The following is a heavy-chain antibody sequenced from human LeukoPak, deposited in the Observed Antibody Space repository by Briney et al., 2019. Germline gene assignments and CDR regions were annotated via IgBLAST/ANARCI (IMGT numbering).Heavy chain of an antibody. CDR1: GFTFSSYS. D-gene: IGHD6-6*01. CDR3: ARDTPSKSSFDY. Sequence: GGSLRLSCAASGFTFSSYSMNWVRQAPGKGLEWVSSISSSSSYIYYADSVKGRFTISRDNAKNSLYLQMNSLRAEDTAVYYCARDTPSKSSFDYWGQGTLVTVSS. CDR2: ISSSSSYI. V-gene: IGHV3-21*01. J-gene: IGHJ4*02.